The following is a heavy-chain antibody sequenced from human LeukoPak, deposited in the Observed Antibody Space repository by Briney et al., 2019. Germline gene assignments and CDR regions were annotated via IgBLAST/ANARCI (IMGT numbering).Heavy chain of an antibody. CDR1: GGSISSGGYY. D-gene: IGHD1-1*01. J-gene: IGHJ3*02. CDR3: ARVGIPSTDDAFDI. Sequence: SETLSLTCTVSGGSISSGGYYWSWIRQHPGKGLEWIGYIYYSGSTYYNPSLKSRVTISVDTSKNQFSLKLSSVTAADTAVYYCARVGIPSTDDAFDIWGQGTMVTVSS. CDR2: IYYSGST. V-gene: IGHV4-31*03.